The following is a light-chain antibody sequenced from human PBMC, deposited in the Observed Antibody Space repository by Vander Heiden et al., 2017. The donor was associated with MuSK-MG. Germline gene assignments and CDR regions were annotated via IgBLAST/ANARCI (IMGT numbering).Light chain of an antibody. Sequence: QAVLTQPPAESGAPGQRGTSSGTGSSSNIGAGQNHHWYQQLPGTAPKLLIYGNDNRPSGVPDRFSGSKSGTSASLTITGLQAEDEADFDCQSYATSLSGWVFGGGTKLTVL. V-gene: IGLV1-40*01. CDR3: QSYATSLSGWV. J-gene: IGLJ3*02. CDR1: SSNIGAGQN. CDR2: GND.